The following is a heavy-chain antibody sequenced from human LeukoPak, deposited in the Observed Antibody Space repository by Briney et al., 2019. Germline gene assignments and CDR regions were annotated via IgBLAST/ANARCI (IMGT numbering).Heavy chain of an antibody. CDR3: ARVNEGGGNSAGNWFDP. CDR2: IYYSGST. V-gene: IGHV4-31*03. Sequence: PSETLSLTCTVSGVSISSGGYYLSWIRQPPAKGLEWIGYIYYSGSTYYDPSLKSRVTISVDTSKNQFSLKLSSVTAADTAVYYCARVNEGGGNSAGNWFDPWGQGTLVTVSS. D-gene: IGHD4-23*01. J-gene: IGHJ5*02. CDR1: GVSISSGGYY.